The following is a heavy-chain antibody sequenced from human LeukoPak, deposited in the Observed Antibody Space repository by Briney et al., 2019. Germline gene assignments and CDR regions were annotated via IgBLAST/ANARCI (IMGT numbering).Heavy chain of an antibody. Sequence: GGSLRLSCAASGFTFSSYDMHWVRQATGKGLEWVAAIGTAGDTYYPGSVKGRFTISRENAKNSLYLQMNSLRAGETAVYYCARAPPRNGSSCYTAIGYSDLWGRGTLVTVSS. J-gene: IGHJ2*01. CDR1: GFTFSSYD. V-gene: IGHV3-13*01. D-gene: IGHD6-13*01. CDR2: IGTAGDT. CDR3: ARAPPRNGSSCYTAIGYSDL.